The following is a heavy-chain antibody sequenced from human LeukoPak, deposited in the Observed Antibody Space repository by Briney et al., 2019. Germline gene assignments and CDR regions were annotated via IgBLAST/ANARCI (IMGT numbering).Heavy chain of an antibody. D-gene: IGHD4-23*01. CDR1: GYTLTELS. Sequence: ASVKVSCKVSGYTLTELSMHWVRQPPGKGLEWMGGFDPEDGETIYAQKFQGRVTMTEDTSTDTAYMELSSLRSEDTAVYYCATVALDGGYSIAFDIWGQGTMVTVSS. CDR2: FDPEDGET. V-gene: IGHV1-24*01. CDR3: ATVALDGGYSIAFDI. J-gene: IGHJ3*02.